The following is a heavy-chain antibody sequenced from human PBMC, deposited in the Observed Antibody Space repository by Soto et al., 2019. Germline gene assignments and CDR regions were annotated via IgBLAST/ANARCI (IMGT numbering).Heavy chain of an antibody. V-gene: IGHV4-59*08. CDR1: GGSISSYY. CDR3: ARSTNYDILTGYPD. Sequence: PSETLSLTCTVSGGSISSYYWSWIRQPPGKGLEWIGYIYYSGSTNYNPSLKSRVTISVDTSKNQFSLKLSSVTAADTAVYYCARSTNYDILTGYPDWGRGTLVTVSS. J-gene: IGHJ4*02. D-gene: IGHD3-9*01. CDR2: IYYSGST.